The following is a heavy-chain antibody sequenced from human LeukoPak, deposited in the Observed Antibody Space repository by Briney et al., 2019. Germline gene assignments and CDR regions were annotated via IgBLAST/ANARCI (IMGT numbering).Heavy chain of an antibody. D-gene: IGHD6-13*01. CDR3: AGRIAAAGTDYFDY. CDR1: GGSISSYY. Sequence: PSETLSLTCTVSGGSISSYYWSWIRQPPGKGLEWIGYIYYSGSTNYNPSLKSRVTISVDTSKNQFSLKLCSVTAADTAVYYCAGRIAAAGTDYFDYWGQGTLVTVSS. V-gene: IGHV4-59*01. CDR2: IYYSGST. J-gene: IGHJ4*02.